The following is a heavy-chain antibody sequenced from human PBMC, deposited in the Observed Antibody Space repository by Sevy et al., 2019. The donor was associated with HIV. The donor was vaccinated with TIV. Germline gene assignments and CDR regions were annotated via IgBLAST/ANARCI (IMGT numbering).Heavy chain of an antibody. V-gene: IGHV3-9*01. D-gene: IGHD3-22*01. CDR1: GFRFDDYA. Sequence: GGSLRLSCAASGFRFDDYAMHWVRQTPGKGLEWVSGISWSSGTIRYADLVMGRFTVSRDNAKNCLYLQMNRLRDEDTALYYCVKDMGDYYDSYGFKMFDFWGQGTLVTVSS. CDR3: VKDMGDYYDSYGFKMFDF. J-gene: IGHJ4*02. CDR2: ISWSSGTI.